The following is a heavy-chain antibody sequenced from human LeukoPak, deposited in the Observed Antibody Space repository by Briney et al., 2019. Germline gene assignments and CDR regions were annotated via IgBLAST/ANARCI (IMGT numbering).Heavy chain of an antibody. D-gene: IGHD3-16*02. CDR1: GCTFSSYA. CDR3: ARGLDDYVWGSYRYDAFDI. J-gene: IGHJ3*02. CDR2: ISGSGGST. V-gene: IGHV3-23*01. Sequence: GGSLRLSCAASGCTFSSYAMSWVRQAPGKGLEWVSAISGSGGSTYYADSVKGRFTISRDNSKNTLYLQMNSLRAEDTAVYYCARGLDDYVWGSYRYDAFDIWGQGTMVTVSS.